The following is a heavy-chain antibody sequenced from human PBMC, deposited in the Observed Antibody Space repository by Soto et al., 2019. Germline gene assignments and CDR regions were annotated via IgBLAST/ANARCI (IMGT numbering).Heavy chain of an antibody. CDR2: IIPIFGTG. J-gene: IGHJ5*02. D-gene: IGHD6-13*01. Sequence: QVQLVQSGAEVKKPGSSVKVSCKASGGTFSSYAINWVRQAPGQGLEWMGGIIPIFGTGDYAQRFQGRVTITADEFTSTAYMELGSLRSDDTAVYYCARVAAAGTWWFDPWGQGTLVTVSS. V-gene: IGHV1-69*12. CDR1: GGTFSSYA. CDR3: ARVAAAGTWWFDP.